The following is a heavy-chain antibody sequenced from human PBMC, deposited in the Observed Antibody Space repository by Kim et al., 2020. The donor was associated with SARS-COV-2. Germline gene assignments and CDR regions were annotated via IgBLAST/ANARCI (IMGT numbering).Heavy chain of an antibody. CDR1: GGSFSGYY. V-gene: IGHV4-34*01. J-gene: IGHJ4*02. CDR3: ARGQRGIVAPDY. CDR2: INHSGST. Sequence: SETLSLTCAVYGGSFSGYYWSWIRQPPGKGLEWIGEINHSGSTNYNPSLKSRVTISVDTSKNQFSLKLSSVTAADTAVYYCARGQRGIVAPDYWGQGTL. D-gene: IGHD2-15*01.